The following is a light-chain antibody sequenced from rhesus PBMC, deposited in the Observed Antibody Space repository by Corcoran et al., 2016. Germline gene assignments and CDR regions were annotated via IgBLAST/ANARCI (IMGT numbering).Light chain of an antibody. Sequence: EIVMTQSPATRSLSPGERATLSCRASQRVSSRLAWYQQKPGQGPSLRCYDASRRVTGIPDRFRGSGSRTDFTLTLSSLEPEDVAVYFCQHGSNWSFTFGPGTKLVIK. CDR1: QRVSSR. CDR2: DAS. V-gene: IGKV3-17*02. J-gene: IGKJ3*01. CDR3: QHGSNWSFT.